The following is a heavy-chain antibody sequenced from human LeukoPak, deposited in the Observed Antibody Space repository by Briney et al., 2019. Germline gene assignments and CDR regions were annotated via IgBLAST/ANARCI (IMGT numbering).Heavy chain of an antibody. D-gene: IGHD3-22*01. J-gene: IGHJ3*02. CDR1: GGSFSGYY. CDR2: IYDSGST. V-gene: IGHV4-59*01. CDR3: ASLTTADAFDI. Sequence: PSETLSLTCAVYGGSFSGYYWSWLRQPPGKGLEWIGYIYDSGSTNYNPSLKSRVTISVDTSKNQFSLKLSSVTAADTAVFYCASLTTADAFDIWGQGTMVTVSS.